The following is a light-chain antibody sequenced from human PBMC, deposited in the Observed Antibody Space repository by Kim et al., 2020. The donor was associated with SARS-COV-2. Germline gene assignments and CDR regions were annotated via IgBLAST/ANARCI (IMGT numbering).Light chain of an antibody. CDR1: STDVGCYDF. CDR3: SSYTIRSTFV. CDR2: DVT. J-gene: IGLJ3*02. V-gene: IGLV2-14*03. Sequence: GQSITISCTGTSTDVGCYDFVSWYQQHPGKVPKLILYDVTKRHSGVSSRFSGSKSGNTASLTISGLQAEDEADYYCSSYTIRSTFVFGGGTQLTVL.